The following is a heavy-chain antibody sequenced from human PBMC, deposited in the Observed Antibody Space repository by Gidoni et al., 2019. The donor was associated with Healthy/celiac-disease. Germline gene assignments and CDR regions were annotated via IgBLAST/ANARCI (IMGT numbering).Heavy chain of an antibody. D-gene: IGHD3-10*01. V-gene: IGHV3-23*01. J-gene: IGHJ3*02. Sequence: EVQLLESGGCLVQPGGSLRISCAASGFTFSSYAMRWVRQAPGKGLECVSAISGSGGSTYYADSVKGRFTISRDNSKNTLYLQMNSLRAEDTAVYYCAKKPNYYATPDAFDIWGQGTMVTVSS. CDR2: ISGSGGST. CDR1: GFTFSSYA. CDR3: AKKPNYYATPDAFDI.